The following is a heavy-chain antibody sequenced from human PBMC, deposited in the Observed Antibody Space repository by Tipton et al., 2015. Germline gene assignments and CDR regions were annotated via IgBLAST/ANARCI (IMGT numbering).Heavy chain of an antibody. CDR2: IQYSGST. CDR1: SDSISKYY. Sequence: TLSLTCSVSSDSISKYYWSWIRQPPGKELEWIGYIQYSGSTNYNPSLKSRVTISVDTSKTQFSLKMSSVTASDTAVYYCARARGRHGGLFDSWGQGIRVTVPS. V-gene: IGHV4-59*01. D-gene: IGHD4-23*01. CDR3: ARARGRHGGLFDS. J-gene: IGHJ4*02.